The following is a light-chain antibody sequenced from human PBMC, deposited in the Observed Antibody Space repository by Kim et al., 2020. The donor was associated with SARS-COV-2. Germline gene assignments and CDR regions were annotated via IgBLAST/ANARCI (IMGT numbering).Light chain of an antibody. J-gene: IGLJ2*01. CDR2: DVN. CDR3: CSYVGSSVV. Sequence: PGQSVTISGTGTSTDVGGYDYVSWYQQRPGKAPKLIIFDVNKRPSGVPDRFSGSKSGNTASLTVSGLQAEDEADYYCCSYVGSSVVFGGGTQLTVL. V-gene: IGLV2-11*03. CDR1: STDVGGYDY.